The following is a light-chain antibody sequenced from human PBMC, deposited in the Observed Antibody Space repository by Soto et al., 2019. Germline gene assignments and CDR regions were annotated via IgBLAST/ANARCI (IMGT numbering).Light chain of an antibody. CDR3: LQYNHYPPT. J-gene: IGKJ1*01. CDR1: QGISSY. CDR2: AAS. V-gene: IGKV1-8*01. Sequence: AIRMTQSPSSFSASTGDRVTITCRASQGISSYLAWYQQKPGKAPKLLIYAASTLQSGVPSRFSGSGSGTDFTLTISSLQPEDFATYYCLQYNHYPPTFGQGTKVDIK.